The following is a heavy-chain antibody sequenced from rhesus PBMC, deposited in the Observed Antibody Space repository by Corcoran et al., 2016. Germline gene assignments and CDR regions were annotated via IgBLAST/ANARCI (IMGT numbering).Heavy chain of an antibody. CDR3: ARGGYFDY. CDR2: IYWDDDK. Sequence: QVTLKESGPALVKPTQTLTLTCTFSGFSLTTSGMGVGWIRQPPGKALEWLTLIYWDDDKRYSTSLKSRLTISKDTSKNQVVLTMTNMDPVDTATYYCARGGYFDYWGQGVLVTVSS. CDR1: GFSLTTSGMG. V-gene: IGHV2-174*01. J-gene: IGHJ4*01.